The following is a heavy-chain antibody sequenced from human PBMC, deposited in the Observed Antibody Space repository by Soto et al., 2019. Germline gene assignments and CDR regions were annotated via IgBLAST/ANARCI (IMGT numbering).Heavy chain of an antibody. CDR2: IYYSGST. D-gene: IGHD3-3*01. CDR3: AALGYYDFWICYYDYYSYGMYV. J-gene: IGHJ6*02. Sequence: SETLSLTCTVSGGSISSSSYYWGWIRQPPGKGLEWIGSIYYSGSTYYNPSLKSRVTISVDTSKNQFSLKLSSVTAADTAVYYCAALGYYDFWICYYDYYSYGMYVWAQRTTVPVSS. V-gene: IGHV4-39*01. CDR1: GGSISSSSYY.